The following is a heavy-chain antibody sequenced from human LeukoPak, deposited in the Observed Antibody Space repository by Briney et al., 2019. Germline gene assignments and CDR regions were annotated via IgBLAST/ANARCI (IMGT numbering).Heavy chain of an antibody. CDR2: INPNSGGT. CDR1: GYTFTGYY. D-gene: IGHD6-13*01. V-gene: IGHV1-2*02. CDR3: ARASLKAAAGTRTFDP. J-gene: IGHJ5*02. Sequence: ASVKVSCKASGYTFTGYYMHWVRQAPGQGLEWMGWINPNSGGTNYAQKLQGRVTMTTDTSTSTAYMELRSLRSDDTAVYYCARASLKAAAGTRTFDPWGQGTLVTVSS.